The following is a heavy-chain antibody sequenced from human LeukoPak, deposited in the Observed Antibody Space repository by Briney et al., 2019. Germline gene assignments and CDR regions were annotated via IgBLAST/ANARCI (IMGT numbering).Heavy chain of an antibody. CDR1: GGSFSGYY. J-gene: IGHJ4*02. V-gene: IGHV4-34*01. CDR3: ARRVRGVITPLDY. Sequence: SETLSLTCAVYGGSFSGYYWSWIRQPPGKGLEWIGEINHSGSTNYNPSLKSRVTISVDTSKNQFSLKLSSVTAADPAVYYCARRVRGVITPLDYWGQGTLVTVSS. CDR2: INHSGST. D-gene: IGHD3-10*01.